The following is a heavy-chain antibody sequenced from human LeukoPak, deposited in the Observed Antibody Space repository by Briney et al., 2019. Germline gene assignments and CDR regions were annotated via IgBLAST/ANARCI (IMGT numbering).Heavy chain of an antibody. D-gene: IGHD3-16*01. Sequence: PGGSLRLSCAASGFTFSGFAMHSVRQAPGKGLEYVSGISSNGGNTYYANSVKGSFNISRDDSENALYLQMGSVRAEDMAVYYCARRGAVSGGAHHGGRGTRDSV. J-gene: IGHJ4*02. CDR3: ARRGAVSGGAHH. CDR2: ISSNGGNT. V-gene: IGHV3-64*01. CDR1: GFTFSGFA.